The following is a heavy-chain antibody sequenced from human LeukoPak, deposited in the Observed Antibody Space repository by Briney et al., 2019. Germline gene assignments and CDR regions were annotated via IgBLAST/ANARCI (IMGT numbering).Heavy chain of an antibody. Sequence: GGSLRLSCAASGFTFSNYAMSWVRQASGKGLEWVSTFSGSGGSTYYADSVKGRFTISRDNSKNTLYLQMNSLRAEDTAVYYCAKDQEWGVIHYYYYYGMDVWGKGTTVTVSS. CDR1: GFTFSNYA. D-gene: IGHD3-10*01. CDR2: FSGSGGST. J-gene: IGHJ6*04. CDR3: AKDQEWGVIHYYYYYGMDV. V-gene: IGHV3-23*01.